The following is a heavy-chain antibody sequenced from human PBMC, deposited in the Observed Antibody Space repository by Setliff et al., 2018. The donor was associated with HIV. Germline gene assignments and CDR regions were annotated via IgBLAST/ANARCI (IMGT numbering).Heavy chain of an antibody. CDR1: GASISSHY. Sequence: PSETLSLTCSVSGASISSHYWNWIRQPPGKGLEWIGYIYYSGSTNYNPSLKSRVTISIDMSKNQFSLKLSYVTAADTAVYYCARADRSDFRERFKWFDPWGQGTLVTVSS. V-gene: IGHV4-59*08. J-gene: IGHJ5*02. CDR2: IYYSGST. D-gene: IGHD3-22*01. CDR3: ARADRSDFRERFKWFDP.